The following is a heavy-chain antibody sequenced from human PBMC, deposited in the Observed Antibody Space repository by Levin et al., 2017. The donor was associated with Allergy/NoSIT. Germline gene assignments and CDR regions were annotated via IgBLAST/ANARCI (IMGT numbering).Heavy chain of an antibody. Sequence: KVSCKASGYTFTNYWIDWVRQMPGRGLEWMGIIYPADSDTRYSPSFQGQVTISVDKSISTAYLQWSALKASDTAMYYCARRGDYADSWGQGTLVTVSS. CDR2: IYPADSDT. CDR1: GYTFTNYW. D-gene: IGHD4-17*01. J-gene: IGHJ5*01. CDR3: ARRGDYADS. V-gene: IGHV5-51*01.